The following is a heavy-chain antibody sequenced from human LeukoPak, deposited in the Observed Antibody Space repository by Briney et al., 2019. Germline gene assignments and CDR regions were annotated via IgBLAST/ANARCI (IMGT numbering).Heavy chain of an antibody. Sequence: RGSLRLSCVTSGFMFKGYGMHWVRQAPGKGPEWVSSIWYDGRNKYYADSVKGRFTISRDNSKNTLYSQMNSLRPEDTAVHYCARDPYDNYWGQGTLVTVSS. J-gene: IGHJ4*02. D-gene: IGHD3-22*01. V-gene: IGHV3-33*01. CDR3: ARDPYDNY. CDR1: GFMFKGYG. CDR2: IWYDGRNK.